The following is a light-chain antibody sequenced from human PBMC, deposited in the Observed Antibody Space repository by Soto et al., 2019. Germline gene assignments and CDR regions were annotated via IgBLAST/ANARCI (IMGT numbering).Light chain of an antibody. Sequence: EIVLTQSPGTLSLSPGERATLSCRASQSVSSSYLAWYQRKPGQAPRLLIYGASSRATGIPDRFSGSGSGTDFTLTISRLEPEDFAVYYCQQYGSSPHTFGQGTKLEI. CDR3: QQYGSSPHT. J-gene: IGKJ2*01. CDR2: GAS. V-gene: IGKV3-20*01. CDR1: QSVSSSY.